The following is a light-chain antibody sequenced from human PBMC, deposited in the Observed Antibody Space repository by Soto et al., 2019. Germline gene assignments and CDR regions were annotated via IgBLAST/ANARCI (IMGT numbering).Light chain of an antibody. J-gene: IGLJ1*01. CDR2: EVD. V-gene: IGLV2-8*01. CDR3: TTYAGNSNHV. Sequence: GQSVTISCTGPTNDVGGFNYVSWYQRHPGRVPKRIIYEVDKRPSGVPDRFSGSKSGNTASLTVSGLQADDEADYCCTTYAGNSNHVFGTGTKVTV. CDR1: TNDVGGFNY.